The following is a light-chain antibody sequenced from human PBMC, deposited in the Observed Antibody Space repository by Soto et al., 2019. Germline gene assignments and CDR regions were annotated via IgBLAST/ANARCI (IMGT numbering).Light chain of an antibody. Sequence: LTQPPSAFGTPGQRVTISCSGSSSNIGRNTVHWYQQLPGTAPNVLIYTNDKRPSGVPDRFPGSKSGTSASLAISGLQSEDEADYDCAPWDDSLKGQVFGTGTKATI. CDR3: APWDDSLKGQV. J-gene: IGLJ1*01. CDR1: SSNIGRNT. CDR2: TND. V-gene: IGLV1-44*01.